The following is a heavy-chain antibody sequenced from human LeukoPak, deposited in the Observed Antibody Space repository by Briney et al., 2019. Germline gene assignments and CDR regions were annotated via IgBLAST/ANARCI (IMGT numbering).Heavy chain of an antibody. D-gene: IGHD3-10*01. CDR2: IDPSDSYT. V-gene: IGHV5-10-1*01. CDR1: EYSFTSYW. Sequence: GESLRISCKGSEYSFTSYWSSWVHQMPGKGLEWMGRIDPSDSYTNYSPSFQGHVTISADKSISTAYLQWSSLKASDTAMYYCARHAEYYGSGSYYLYYGMDVWGKGSTVTVSS. CDR3: ARHAEYYGSGSYYLYYGMDV. J-gene: IGHJ6*04.